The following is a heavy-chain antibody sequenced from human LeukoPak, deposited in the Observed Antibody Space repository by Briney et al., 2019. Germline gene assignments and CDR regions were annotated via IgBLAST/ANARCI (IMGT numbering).Heavy chain of an antibody. CDR1: GFTFSSYA. Sequence: PGGSLRLSCAASGFTFSSYAMHWVRQAPGKGLEYVSAISSNGGSTYYANSVKGRFTISRDNSKNTLYLQMGSLRAEDTAVYYCARDYYDNSAYYYMDVWGKGTTVTVSS. D-gene: IGHD3-22*01. V-gene: IGHV3-64*01. J-gene: IGHJ6*03. CDR3: ARDYYDNSAYYYMDV. CDR2: ISSNGGST.